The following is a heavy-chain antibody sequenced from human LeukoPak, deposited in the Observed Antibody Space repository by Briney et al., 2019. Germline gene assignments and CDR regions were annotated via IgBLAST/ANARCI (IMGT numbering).Heavy chain of an antibody. CDR3: AREFTAMAFDY. V-gene: IGHV3-21*01. Sequence: GESLRLSCVASGLDFSDSGMLWVRQAPGKGLEWLSSISSSSRYIYYAVPVKGRLTISRDNAKNSLYLHMDSLRAEDTAVYYCAREFTAMAFDYWGQGALVTVSS. CDR1: GLDFSDSG. CDR2: ISSSSRYI. J-gene: IGHJ4*02. D-gene: IGHD5-18*01.